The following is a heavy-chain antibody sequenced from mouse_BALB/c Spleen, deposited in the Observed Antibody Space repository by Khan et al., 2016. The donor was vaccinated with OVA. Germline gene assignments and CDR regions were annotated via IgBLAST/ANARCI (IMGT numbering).Heavy chain of an antibody. CDR2: IWSDGST. D-gene: IGHD2-10*01. J-gene: IGHJ4*01. CDR3: ARQPYYHYNVMDY. CDR1: GFSLKNSG. V-gene: IGHV2-6-1*01. Sequence: QVQLKQSGPGLVAPSLSLSITCTISGFSLKNSGVHWVRQPPGKGLEWLVVIWSDGSTTYNSALKSRLTITKDNSKSQVFLKMNSLQTDDTAIYFCARQPYYHYNVMDYWGQGTSVTVSS.